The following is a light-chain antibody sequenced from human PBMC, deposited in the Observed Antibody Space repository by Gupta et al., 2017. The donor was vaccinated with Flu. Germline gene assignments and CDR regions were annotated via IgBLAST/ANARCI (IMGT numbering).Light chain of an antibody. CDR2: EVH. CDR1: SYDGGTKT. V-gene: IGLV1-44*01. Sequence: RTNISCSRSSYDGGTKTVNWYRQLPGKAPSLMIYEVHKRPSGVPDRISGSKSGTTASLAISGLQSEDEADYYCAAWPNTMSVPVFGGGTKLTVL. CDR3: AAWPNTMSVPV. J-gene: IGLJ3*02.